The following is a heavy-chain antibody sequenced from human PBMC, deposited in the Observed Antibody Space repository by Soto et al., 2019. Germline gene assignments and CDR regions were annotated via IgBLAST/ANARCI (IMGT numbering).Heavy chain of an antibody. V-gene: IGHV1-69*08. D-gene: IGHD6-13*01. CDR1: GGTFSSYT. CDR3: ARDGEQQLVNRWFDP. CDR2: IIPILGIA. Sequence: QVQLVQSGAEVKKPGSSVKVSCKASGGTFSSYTISWVRQAPGQGLEWMGRIIPILGIANYAQKFQGRVTITADKSTSTAYMELSSLRSEDTAVYYCARDGEQQLVNRWFDPWGQGTLVTVSS. J-gene: IGHJ5*02.